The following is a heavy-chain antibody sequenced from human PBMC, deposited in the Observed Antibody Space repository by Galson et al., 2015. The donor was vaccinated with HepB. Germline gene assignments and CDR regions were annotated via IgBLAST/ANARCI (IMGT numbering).Heavy chain of an antibody. CDR1: GFTVSRYI. J-gene: IGHJ4*02. V-gene: IGHV3-30-3*01. D-gene: IGHD3-22*01. Sequence: SLRLSCAASGFTVSRYIMHWVRQAPGKGLEWVAVILYDGSDRYYADSVKGRFTISRDNSNNTLHLQMDSLRAEDTAIYHCAREGDSSASALDYWGQGTLVTVSS. CDR2: ILYDGSDR. CDR3: AREGDSSASALDY.